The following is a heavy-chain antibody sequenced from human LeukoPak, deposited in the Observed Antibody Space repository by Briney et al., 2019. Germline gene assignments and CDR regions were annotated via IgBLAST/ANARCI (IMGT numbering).Heavy chain of an antibody. D-gene: IGHD6-13*01. J-gene: IGHJ4*02. CDR2: IYPSDSDT. Sequence: GESLKISCKGSGYSFTAFWIAWVRQMPGKGLEWMGIIYPSDSDTRYSPSFEGQVTISADKSISTAYLQWSSLKASDTAMYYCARGVRSSSSRQIGLDYWGQGTLVTVSS. V-gene: IGHV5-51*01. CDR1: GYSFTAFW. CDR3: ARGVRSSSSRQIGLDY.